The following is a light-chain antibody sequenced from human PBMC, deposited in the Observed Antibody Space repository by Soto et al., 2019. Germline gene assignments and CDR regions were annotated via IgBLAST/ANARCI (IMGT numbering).Light chain of an antibody. CDR1: QSISSW. V-gene: IGKV1-5*03. CDR3: QQYNSSPWT. CDR2: KAS. Sequence: DIQMTQSPSTLYASVGDRVTITCRASQSISSWLAWYQQKPGKAPKLLIYKASSLESGVPSRFSGSGSGTELTLTISSLQPDDFATYYCQQYNSSPWTFGQGTKVELK. J-gene: IGKJ1*01.